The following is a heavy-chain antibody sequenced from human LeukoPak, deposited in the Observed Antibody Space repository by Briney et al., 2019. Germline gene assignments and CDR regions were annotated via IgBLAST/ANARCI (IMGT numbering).Heavy chain of an antibody. J-gene: IGHJ4*02. CDR1: GGTFSSYA. CDR2: IIPIFGTA. CDR3: ATGGDVDIVATVYFDY. V-gene: IGHV1-69*05. D-gene: IGHD5-12*01. Sequence: SVKVSCKASGGTFSSYAISWVRQAPGQGLEWMGRIIPIFGTANYAQKFQGRVTITTDESTSTAYMELSSLRSEDTAVCYCATGGDVDIVATVYFDYWGQGTLVTVSS.